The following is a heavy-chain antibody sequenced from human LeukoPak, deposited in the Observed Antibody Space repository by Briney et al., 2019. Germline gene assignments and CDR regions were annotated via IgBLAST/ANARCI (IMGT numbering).Heavy chain of an antibody. Sequence: SETLSLTCAVYGGSFSGYYWSWIRQPPGKGLEWIGEINHSGSTNYNPSLESRVTISVDTSKNQFSLKLSSVTAADTAVYYCARREMATITSFDYWGQGTLVTVSS. J-gene: IGHJ4*02. CDR1: GGSFSGYY. D-gene: IGHD5-24*01. V-gene: IGHV4-34*01. CDR2: INHSGST. CDR3: ARREMATITSFDY.